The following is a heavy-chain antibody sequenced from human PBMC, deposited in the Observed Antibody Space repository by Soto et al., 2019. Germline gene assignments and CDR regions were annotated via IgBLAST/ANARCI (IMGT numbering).Heavy chain of an antibody. CDR2: TVVGSGNT. J-gene: IGHJ3*01. V-gene: IGHV1-58*01. D-gene: IGHD3-22*01. CDR1: GLTFTSSA. CDR3: AADSSNYYDSSPLR. Sequence: SVKVSCQASGLTFTSSAVQWVRQARGQRLEWIGWTVVGSGNTNYAQKFQERVTITTDMSTSTAYMELSSLRSEDTAVYYCAADSSNYYDSSPLRWGHGTMVTVS.